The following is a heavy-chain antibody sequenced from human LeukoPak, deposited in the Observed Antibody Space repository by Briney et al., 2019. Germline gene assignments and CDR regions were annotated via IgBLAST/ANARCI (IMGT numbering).Heavy chain of an antibody. J-gene: IGHJ6*03. CDR3: VTPRSWELSDMAV. CDR1: GFSITTNYY. V-gene: IGHV4-38-2*02. Sequence: SETLSLTCTLSGFSITTNYYWAWIRQSPGTGLEWIGSVYHNGETYYNPSLKSRVIISVDTSKNEFSLRLTSVTAADTAVYYCVTPRSWELSDMAVWGKGTTVIVSS. CDR2: VYHNGET. D-gene: IGHD1-26*01.